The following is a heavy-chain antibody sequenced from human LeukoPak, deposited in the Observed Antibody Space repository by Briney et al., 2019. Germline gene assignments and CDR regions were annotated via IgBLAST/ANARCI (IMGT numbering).Heavy chain of an antibody. CDR3: ARRGSSGWYWVY. D-gene: IGHD6-13*01. Sequence: GESLKISCKGSGYSFTSSWIGWVRQMPGKGLELMGIIYPGDSDTRSSPSFQGQVTISVDKSISTAYLQWSSLKAPDSAVYYCARRGSSGWYWVYWGQGTLVTVSS. V-gene: IGHV5-51*01. J-gene: IGHJ4*02. CDR1: GYSFTSSW. CDR2: IYPGDSDT.